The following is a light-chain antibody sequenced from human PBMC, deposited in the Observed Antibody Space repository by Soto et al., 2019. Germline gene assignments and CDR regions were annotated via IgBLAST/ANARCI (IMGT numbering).Light chain of an antibody. CDR1: HTISSSY. J-gene: IGKJ1*01. V-gene: IGKV3-20*01. CDR2: GIS. Sequence: EIVLTQSPGTLSLSPGEGATLSCRASHTISSSYLAWYQQKPGQAPRLLMYGISRRATGIPDRLSGSGSGTDFTLTITRLEPEDFAVYYCQQYVTSSPRTFGQGTKVDIK. CDR3: QQYVTSSPRT.